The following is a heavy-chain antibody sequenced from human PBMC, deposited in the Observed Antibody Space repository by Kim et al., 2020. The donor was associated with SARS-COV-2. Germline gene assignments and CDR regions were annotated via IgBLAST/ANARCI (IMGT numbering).Heavy chain of an antibody. CDR2: LYNNGNT. V-gene: IGHV4-59*01. CDR1: GGSMISFS. J-gene: IGHJ4*02. D-gene: IGHD2-2*01. CDR3: AAEKVEPGARYFDS. Sequence: SETLSLTCTVSGGSMISFSWSWIRQTPGKGLESLGYLYNNGNTEYNPSLESRVSFSVDTSKKQFSLRLTSVTAADTAIYFCAAEKVEPGARYFDSWGRGILVTVAS.